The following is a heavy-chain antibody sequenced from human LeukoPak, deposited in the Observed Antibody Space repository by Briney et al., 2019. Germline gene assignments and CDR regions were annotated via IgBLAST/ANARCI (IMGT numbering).Heavy chain of an antibody. CDR2: ISAYNGNT. CDR1: GYTFTSYG. J-gene: IGHJ3*02. Sequence: GASVKVSCKASGYTFTSYGISWVRQAPGQGLEWMGWISAYNGNTNYAQKLQGRVTMTTDTSTSTAYVELRSLRSDDTAVYYCARRYYYDSRSSSDAFDIWGQGTMVTVSS. D-gene: IGHD3-22*01. CDR3: ARRYYYDSRSSSDAFDI. V-gene: IGHV1-18*01.